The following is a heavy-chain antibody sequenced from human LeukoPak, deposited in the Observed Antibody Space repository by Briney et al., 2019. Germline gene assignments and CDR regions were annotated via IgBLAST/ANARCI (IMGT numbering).Heavy chain of an antibody. J-gene: IGHJ1*01. CDR1: GYTFSGYY. V-gene: IGHV1-2*02. CDR3: ARGYPLSTTAAGTYFQH. Sequence: SSVKVSCKASGYTFSGYYMHWVRQAPGQGLEWMGWINPNSGGTNYAQKFQGRVTMTRDTSISTAYMELSRLRSDDTAVYYCARGYPLSTTAAGTYFQHWGQGTLVTVSS. D-gene: IGHD6-13*01. CDR2: INPNSGGT.